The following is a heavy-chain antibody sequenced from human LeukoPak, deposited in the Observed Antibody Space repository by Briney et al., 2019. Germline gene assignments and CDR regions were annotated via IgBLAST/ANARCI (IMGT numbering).Heavy chain of an antibody. J-gene: IGHJ3*02. V-gene: IGHV4-4*09. CDR2: IYSSGSA. CDR1: GDSISSYY. CDR3: TRQGAVDI. Sequence: SETLSLTCTVSGDSISSYYWSWIRQPLGKGLEWIGFIYSSGSANYSPSLKSRVTMSVDMSKNQFSLKLRSVTAADTAVYYCTRQGAVDIWGQGTMVIVSS.